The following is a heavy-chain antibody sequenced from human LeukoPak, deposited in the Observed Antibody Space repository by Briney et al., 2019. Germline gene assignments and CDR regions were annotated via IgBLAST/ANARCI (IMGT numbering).Heavy chain of an antibody. D-gene: IGHD4-23*01. J-gene: IGHJ4*02. CDR1: GYTFTGYY. CDR3: ARDEDYGGYYFDY. V-gene: IGHV1-2*02. CDR2: INPNSGGT. Sequence: ASVKVSCKASGYTFTGYYMHWVRQAPGQGLEWMGWINPNSGGTNYAQKFQGRVTMTRDTSISTAYMELSRLRSDDTAVYYCARDEDYGGYYFDYWGQGTLVTVSS.